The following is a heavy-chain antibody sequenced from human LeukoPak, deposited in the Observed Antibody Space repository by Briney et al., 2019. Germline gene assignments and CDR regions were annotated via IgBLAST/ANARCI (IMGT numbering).Heavy chain of an antibody. CDR3: ARDAGLNSSSWYYYYGMDV. Sequence: GGSLRLSCVASGFTFSSFGMHWVRQAPGKGLEWVAFIRYDGNNKYYADSVKGRFTISRDNSRNTVYLQMNSLRSEDTAVYYCARDAGLNSSSWYYYYGMDVWGQGTTVTVSS. D-gene: IGHD6-13*01. J-gene: IGHJ6*02. CDR1: GFTFSSFG. CDR2: IRYDGNNK. V-gene: IGHV3-30*02.